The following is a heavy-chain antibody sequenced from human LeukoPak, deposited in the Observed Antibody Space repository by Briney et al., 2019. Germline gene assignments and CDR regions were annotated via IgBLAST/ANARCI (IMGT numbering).Heavy chain of an antibody. CDR2: ISSSGTNI. CDR3: AREMATIGYYYYGLDV. J-gene: IGHJ6*02. V-gene: IGHV3-11*01. CDR1: GFTFSDYY. D-gene: IGHD5-24*01. Sequence: PGGSLRLSCAASGFTFSDYYMSWIRQAPGKGVEWLSYISSSGTNIFYADSVKCRFTISRDNAKNTLYLQMNSLGAEDTAVYYCAREMATIGYYYYGLDVWGQGTTVTVSS.